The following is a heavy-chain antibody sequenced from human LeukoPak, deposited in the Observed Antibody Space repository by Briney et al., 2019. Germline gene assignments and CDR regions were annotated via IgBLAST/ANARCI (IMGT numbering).Heavy chain of an antibody. CDR3: AKGIMELVQFDY. J-gene: IGHJ4*02. V-gene: IGHV3-74*01. CDR2: INNDGSSA. Sequence: LSGGSLRLSCAASGFTFNNYWIHWVRQVPGKGLVWVSRINNDGSSASYVDSVKGRFTISRDNSKNTLYLQMNSLRAEDTAVYYCAKGIMELVQFDYWGQGTLVTVSS. D-gene: IGHD6-13*01. CDR1: GFTFNNYW.